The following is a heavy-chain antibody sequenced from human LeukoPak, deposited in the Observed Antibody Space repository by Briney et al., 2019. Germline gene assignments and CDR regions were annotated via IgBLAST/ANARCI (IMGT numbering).Heavy chain of an antibody. D-gene: IGHD3-10*01. J-gene: IGHJ4*02. CDR2: ISYDGSNK. CDR3: AKGDPYYCGSFDY. Sequence: QPGRSLRLSCAASGFTFSSYGMHWVRQAPGKGLEWVAVISYDGSNKYYADSVKGRFTISRDNSKNTLYLQMNSLRAEDTAVYYCAKGDPYYCGSFDYWGQGTLVTVSS. V-gene: IGHV3-30*18. CDR1: GFTFSSYG.